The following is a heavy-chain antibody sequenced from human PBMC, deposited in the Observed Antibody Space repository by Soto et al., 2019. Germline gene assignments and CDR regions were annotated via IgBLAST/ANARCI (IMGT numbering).Heavy chain of an antibody. CDR1: GFTFSSYG. J-gene: IGHJ3*02. CDR2: IWYDGSNK. CDR3: ARDFRLDFWSGYRNAFDI. V-gene: IGHV3-33*01. Sequence: QVQLVESGGGVVQPGRSLRLSCAASGFTFSSYGMHWVRQAPGKGQEWVAVIWYDGSNKYYADSVKGRFTISRDNSKNTLYLQMNSLRAEDTAVYYCARDFRLDFWSGYRNAFDIWGQGTMVTVSS. D-gene: IGHD3-3*01.